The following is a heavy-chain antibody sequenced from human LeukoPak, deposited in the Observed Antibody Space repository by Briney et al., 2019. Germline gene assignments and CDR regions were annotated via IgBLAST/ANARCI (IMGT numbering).Heavy chain of an antibody. D-gene: IGHD5-12*01. J-gene: IGHJ4*02. Sequence: PSETLSLTCSVSDDSITMYYWTWIRQPPGKGLEWIGYVDHTGSTNYNPSLKSRVTISVDTSKNQFSLKLSSVTAADTAMYYCAKSNGYGLIDYWGQGTLVTVSS. CDR1: DDSITMYY. V-gene: IGHV4-59*08. CDR2: VDHTGST. CDR3: AKSNGYGLIDY.